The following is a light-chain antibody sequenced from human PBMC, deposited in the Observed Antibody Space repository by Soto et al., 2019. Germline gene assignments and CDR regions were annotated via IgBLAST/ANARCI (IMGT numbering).Light chain of an antibody. J-gene: IGKJ5*01. V-gene: IGKV3-20*01. Sequence: EIVLTQSPGTLSLSPGERATLSCRASQSVSSSYLAWYQQKPGQAPRLLISGASSRPTGIPDRFSGSGSGTDFTLTISRLEPEDFAVYYCQQYGSSSTFGQGTRLEI. CDR1: QSVSSSY. CDR2: GAS. CDR3: QQYGSSST.